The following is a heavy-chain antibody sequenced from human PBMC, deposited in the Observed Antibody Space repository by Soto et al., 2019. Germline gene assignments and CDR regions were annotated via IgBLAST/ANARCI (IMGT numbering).Heavy chain of an antibody. D-gene: IGHD3-22*01. CDR2: MNPNSGNT. CDR1: GYTFTSYD. V-gene: IGHV1-8*01. CDR3: ATMYYYASSGPNDAFDI. Sequence: ASVKVSCKASGYTFTSYDINWVRQATGQGLEWMGWMNPNSGNTGYAQKFQGRVTMTRNTSISTAYMELSSLRSEDTAVYYCATMYYYASSGPNDAFDIWGQGTMVTVSS. J-gene: IGHJ3*02.